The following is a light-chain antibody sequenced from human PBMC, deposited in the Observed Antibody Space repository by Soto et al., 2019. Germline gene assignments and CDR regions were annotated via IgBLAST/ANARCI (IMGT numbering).Light chain of an antibody. CDR3: QQYFASSWT. V-gene: IGKV3-20*01. Sequence: EIVLTQSPGTLSLSPGERATLSCRASQSISSTYLAWYRQKSGQAPRLLIYAASSRATGIPDRFSGSGSGTDFTLTISRLETEDFAVYYCQQYFASSWTFGQGTRVEIK. CDR1: QSISSTY. CDR2: AAS. J-gene: IGKJ1*01.